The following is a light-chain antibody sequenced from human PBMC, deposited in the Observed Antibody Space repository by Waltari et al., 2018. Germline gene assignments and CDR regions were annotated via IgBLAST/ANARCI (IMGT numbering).Light chain of an antibody. Sequence: QTVVTQEPSFSVSPGGTVTVTCGLSSGSVSTSNYPSWYQQTPGQPPRTLIYHTNTRSSGVPDRFSGSILGSKAALTITGAQADDESHYYCALYVGSAIWVFGGGTKLTVL. J-gene: IGLJ3*02. CDR1: SGSVSTSNY. CDR3: ALYVGSAIWV. CDR2: HTN. V-gene: IGLV8-61*01.